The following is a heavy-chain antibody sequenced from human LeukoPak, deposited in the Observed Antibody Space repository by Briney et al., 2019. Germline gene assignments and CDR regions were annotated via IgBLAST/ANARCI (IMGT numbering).Heavy chain of an antibody. J-gene: IGHJ5*02. CDR3: ASGHYRGWDWFDP. V-gene: IGHV3-21*01. Sequence: GGSLRLSCAASGFTFSSYSMNWVRQAPGKGLEWVSSISSSSSYIYYADSVKGRFTISRDNAKNSLYLQMNSLRAEDTAVYYCASGHYRGWDWFDPWGQGTLVTVSS. D-gene: IGHD1-26*01. CDR2: ISSSSSYI. CDR1: GFTFSSYS.